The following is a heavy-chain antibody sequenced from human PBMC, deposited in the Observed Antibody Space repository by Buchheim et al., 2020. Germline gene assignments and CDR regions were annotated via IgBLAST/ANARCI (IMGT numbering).Heavy chain of an antibody. CDR3: ARESGFAIFGVVINKFDP. CDR2: IWFDGSNT. D-gene: IGHD3-3*01. Sequence: QVQLVESGGGVVQPGRSLRLSCVASEFTFSDYGMHWVRQAPGKGLEWVAFIWFDGSNTYYADSVKGRFTISRDNSKNTLFLQMNSLRDEDTAMYYCARESGFAIFGVVINKFDPWGQGAL. J-gene: IGHJ5*02. V-gene: IGHV3-33*01. CDR1: EFTFSDYG.